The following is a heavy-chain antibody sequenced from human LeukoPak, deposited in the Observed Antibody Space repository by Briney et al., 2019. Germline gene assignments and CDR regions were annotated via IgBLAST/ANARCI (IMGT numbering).Heavy chain of an antibody. CDR1: GYSITSGYY. CDR3: ASSHVGCSSTSCPFDY. Sequence: PSETLSLTCTVSGYSITSGYYWGWIRQPAGKGLEWIGRIYTSGSTNYSSSLKSRVTMSVDTSKNQFSLKLSSVTAADTAVYYCASSHVGCSSTSCPFDYWGQGTLVTVSS. V-gene: IGHV4-4*07. CDR2: IYTSGST. D-gene: IGHD2-2*01. J-gene: IGHJ4*02.